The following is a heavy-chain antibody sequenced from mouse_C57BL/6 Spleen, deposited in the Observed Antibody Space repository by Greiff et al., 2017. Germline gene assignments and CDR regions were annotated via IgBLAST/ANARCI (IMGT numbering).Heavy chain of an antibody. Sequence: VQLQQSGPELVKPGASVKISCKASGYTFTDYYMNWVKQSHGKSLEWIGDINPNNGGTSYKQKFKGKATLTVDKSSSTAYMELRSLTSEDSAVYYCAMDYGSSYRDYWGQGTTLTVSS. CDR3: AMDYGSSYRDY. J-gene: IGHJ2*01. CDR1: GYTFTDYY. D-gene: IGHD1-1*01. V-gene: IGHV1-26*01. CDR2: INPNNGGT.